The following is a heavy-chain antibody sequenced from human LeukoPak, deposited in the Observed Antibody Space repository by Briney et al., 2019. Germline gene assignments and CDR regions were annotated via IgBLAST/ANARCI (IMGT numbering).Heavy chain of an antibody. CDR1: GYSFTSYW. CDR2: IDPSDSYT. J-gene: IGHJ6*04. V-gene: IGHV5-10-1*01. CDR3: ARLYCSGGSCYSRYYGMDV. Sequence: AGESLKISCKGFGYSFTSYWISWVRQMPGKGLEWMGRIDPSDSYTNYSPSFQGHVTISADKSISTAYLQWSSLKASDTAMYYCARLYCSGGSCYSRYYGMDVWGKGTTVTVSS. D-gene: IGHD2-15*01.